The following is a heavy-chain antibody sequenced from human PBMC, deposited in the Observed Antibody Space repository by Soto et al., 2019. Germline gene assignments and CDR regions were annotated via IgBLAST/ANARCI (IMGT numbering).Heavy chain of an antibody. D-gene: IGHD3-22*01. CDR2: VWYDGSNK. V-gene: IGHV3-33*01. CDR3: ARDGDNYDTKRHYVMDV. CDR1: GFTFSSSG. J-gene: IGHJ6*02. Sequence: QVQLGESGGGVVQPGRSLRLSCTTSGFTFSSSGMHWVRQAPGKGLEWMAVVWYDGSNKFYAESVKGRFTISRDNSKNTLYLQMNSLRAEDTAVYYCARDGDNYDTKRHYVMDVWGQGTTVTVSS.